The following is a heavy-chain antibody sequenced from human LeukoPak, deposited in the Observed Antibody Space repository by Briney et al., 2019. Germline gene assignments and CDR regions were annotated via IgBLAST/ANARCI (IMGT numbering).Heavy chain of an antibody. CDR3: ARAGGDSYGFEGFDY. CDR2: INPNSGGT. Sequence: ASVKVSCKASGYTFTGYYIHWVRQAPGQGLEWMGWINPNSGGTNYAQKFQGRVTMTRDTSISTAYMELSRLRSDDTAVYYCARAGGDSYGFEGFDYWGQGTLVTVSS. D-gene: IGHD5-18*01. CDR1: GYTFTGYY. J-gene: IGHJ4*02. V-gene: IGHV1-2*02.